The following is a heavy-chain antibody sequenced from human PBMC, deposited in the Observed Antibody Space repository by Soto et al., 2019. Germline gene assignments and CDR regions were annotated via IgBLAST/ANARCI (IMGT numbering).Heavy chain of an antibody. Sequence: KTSETLSLTCTVSGGSISSYYWSWIRQPPGKGLEWIEYIYYSGSTNYNPSLKSRVTISVDTSKNQFSLKLSSVTAADTAVYYCARDQAFKKGVGIAASYYYYGMDVWGQGTTVTVSS. CDR1: GGSISSYY. CDR2: IYYSGST. D-gene: IGHD6-13*01. CDR3: ARDQAFKKGVGIAASYYYYGMDV. V-gene: IGHV4-59*01. J-gene: IGHJ6*02.